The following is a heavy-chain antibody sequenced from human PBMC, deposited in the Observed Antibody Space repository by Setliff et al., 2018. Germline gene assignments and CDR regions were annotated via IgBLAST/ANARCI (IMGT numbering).Heavy chain of an antibody. D-gene: IGHD5-12*01. CDR1: GYNFITFG. CDR2: ISPYNGNT. J-gene: IGHJ4*02. V-gene: IGHV1-18*04. CDR3: ASGGGPNVVVTIDFDL. Sequence: ASVKVSCKTSGYNFITFGISWVRQAPGQGLEWMGRISPYNGNTDYAEKFQDRITLTTDSSTSTVYMELRSLTFDDTGVFFCASGGGPNVVVTIDFDLWGQGTLVTVSS.